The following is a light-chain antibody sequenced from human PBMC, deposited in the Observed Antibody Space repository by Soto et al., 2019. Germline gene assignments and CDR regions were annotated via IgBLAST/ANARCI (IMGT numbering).Light chain of an antibody. CDR1: QSIIIW. J-gene: IGKJ1*01. CDR2: DDX. V-gene: IGKV1-5*01. CDR3: RQYNSNSPRT. Sequence: VRTTQSPSTLSSSVGDRVTINXRASQSIIIWLSWYQQKTGKXTKILXXDDXSLESGVPSRFRGSGSGREFTLTISSLQPDDFATYYCRQYNSNSPRTFGQGTKVDIK.